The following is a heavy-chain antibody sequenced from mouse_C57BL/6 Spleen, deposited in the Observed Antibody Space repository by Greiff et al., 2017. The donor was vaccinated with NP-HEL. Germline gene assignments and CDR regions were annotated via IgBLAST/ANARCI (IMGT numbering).Heavy chain of an antibody. CDR2: ISSGGSYT. CDR1: GFTFSSYG. J-gene: IGHJ4*01. Sequence: EVKLEESGGDLVKPGGSLKLSCAASGFTFSSYGMSWVRQTPDKRLEWVATISSGGSYTYYPDSVKGRFTISRDNAKNTLYLQMSSLKSEDTAMYYCARGGGNYDAMDYWGQGTSVTVSS. V-gene: IGHV5-6*02. CDR3: ARGGGNYDAMDY. D-gene: IGHD2-1*01.